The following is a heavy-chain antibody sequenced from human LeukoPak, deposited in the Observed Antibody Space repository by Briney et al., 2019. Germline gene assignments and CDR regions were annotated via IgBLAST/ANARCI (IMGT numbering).Heavy chain of an antibody. V-gene: IGHV1-8*01. CDR2: MSPNSGRT. CDR1: GYTLTSYD. Sequence: ASVKVSCKASGYTLTSYDINWVRQATGQGLEWMGWMSPNSGRTGYAQNFQGRITITRNTSISTAYMELSSLRSEDTAVYYCTRETSSRYFDYWGQGTLVTVSS. J-gene: IGHJ4*02. CDR3: TRETSSRYFDY.